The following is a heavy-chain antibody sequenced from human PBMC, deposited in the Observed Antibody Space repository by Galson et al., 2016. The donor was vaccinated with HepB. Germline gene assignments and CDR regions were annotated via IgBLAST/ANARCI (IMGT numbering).Heavy chain of an antibody. V-gene: IGHV6-1*01. CDR3: ARSSGGSYLGWFDP. J-gene: IGHJ5*02. D-gene: IGHD1-26*01. Sequence: CAISGDSVSSTSAGWSWVRQSPSRGLEWLGRTFCRSKWYYDYAISVRSRITINPDTSKNQFSLKLNSVTAADTAVYYCARSSGGSYLGWFDPWGQGTLVTVSS. CDR2: TFCRSKWYY. CDR1: GDSVSSTSAG.